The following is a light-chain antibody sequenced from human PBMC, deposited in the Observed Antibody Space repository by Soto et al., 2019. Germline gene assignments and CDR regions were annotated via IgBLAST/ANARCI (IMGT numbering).Light chain of an antibody. CDR2: DTS. CDR1: AGAVTSGHY. V-gene: IGLV7-46*01. Sequence: QSVVTQEPSLTVSPGGKVTLTCGSSAGAVTSGHYPYWFQQKPGQAPRTLIYDTSKKQSWTPARFSGSLLGGKAALTLSGAQPEDEAEYYCFLSYNDAGGVFGGGTKLTVL. J-gene: IGLJ3*02. CDR3: FLSYNDAGGV.